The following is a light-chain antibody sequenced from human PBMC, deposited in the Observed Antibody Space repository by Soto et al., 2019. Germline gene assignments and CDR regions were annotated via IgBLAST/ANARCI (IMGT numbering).Light chain of an antibody. CDR2: GAS. CDR3: QQYDSFSVT. Sequence: DIVLTQSPGTLSLSPGERATLSCRASQTVSSSYLAWYQQKPGQAPRLLIYGASTRAAGIPDRFSGSGSGTDFTLTISSLQPDDFATYYCQQYDSFSVTFGQGTKVEIK. CDR1: QTVSSSY. J-gene: IGKJ1*01. V-gene: IGKV3-20*01.